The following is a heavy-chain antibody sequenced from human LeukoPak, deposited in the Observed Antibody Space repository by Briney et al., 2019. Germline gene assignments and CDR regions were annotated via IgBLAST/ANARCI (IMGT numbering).Heavy chain of an antibody. CDR1: GFTFSSYS. D-gene: IGHD6-25*01. CDR2: ISSSSSTI. Sequence: GGSLRLSCAASGFTFSSYSMNGVGQAPGKGLEWVSYISSSSSTIYYADSVKGRFTISRDNAKNSLYLQMNSLRAEDTAVYYCASLEAAWDYWGQGTLVTVSS. J-gene: IGHJ4*02. CDR3: ASLEAAWDY. V-gene: IGHV3-48*01.